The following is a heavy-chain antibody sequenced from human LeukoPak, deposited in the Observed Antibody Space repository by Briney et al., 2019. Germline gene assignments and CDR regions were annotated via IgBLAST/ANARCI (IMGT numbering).Heavy chain of an antibody. CDR1: GGTFSSYA. J-gene: IGHJ6*03. CDR2: IIPIFGTA. Sequence: SVKVSCKASGGTFSSYAISWVRQAPGQGLEWMGGIIPIFGTANYAQKFQGRVTITADKSTSTAYMELSSLRSEDTAVYYCARDGIVLLPPAIWSIESGYESDSYYYMDVWGKGTTVTVSS. CDR3: ARDGIVLLPPAIWSIESGYESDSYYYMDV. V-gene: IGHV1-69*06. D-gene: IGHD2-2*01.